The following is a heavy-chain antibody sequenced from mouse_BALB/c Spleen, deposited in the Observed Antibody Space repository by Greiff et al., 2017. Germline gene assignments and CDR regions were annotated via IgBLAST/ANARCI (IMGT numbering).Heavy chain of an antibody. CDR1: GYTFTDYE. Sequence: QVQLQQSGAELVRPGASVTLSCKASGYTFTDYEMHWVKQTPVHGLEWIGAIDPETGGTAYNQKFKGKATLTADKSSSTAYMELRSLTSEDSAVYYCTRSGDGPYYYAMDYWGQGTSVTVSS. CDR2: IDPETGGT. CDR3: TRSGDGPYYYAMDY. V-gene: IGHV1-15*01. D-gene: IGHD1-2*01. J-gene: IGHJ4*01.